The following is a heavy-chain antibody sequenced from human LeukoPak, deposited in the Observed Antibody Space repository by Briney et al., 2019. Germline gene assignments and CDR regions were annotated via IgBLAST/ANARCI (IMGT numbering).Heavy chain of an antibody. Sequence: GGSLRLSCAASGFTFSSYGMHWVRQAPGKGLEWVAVIWYDGSNKYYADSVRGRFTISGDNSKNTLYLQMNSLRAEDTAVYYCATLIAAAGRTDYWGQGTLVTVSS. CDR1: GFTFSSYG. D-gene: IGHD6-13*01. CDR3: ATLIAAAGRTDY. V-gene: IGHV3-33*01. J-gene: IGHJ4*02. CDR2: IWYDGSNK.